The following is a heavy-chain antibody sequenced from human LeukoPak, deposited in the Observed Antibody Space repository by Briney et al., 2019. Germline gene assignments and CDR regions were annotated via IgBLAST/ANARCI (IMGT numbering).Heavy chain of an antibody. CDR1: GLTFSIYS. V-gene: IGHV3-23*01. CDR3: AKSHNYYDSSGYLN. D-gene: IGHD3-22*01. J-gene: IGHJ4*02. Sequence: PGGSLRLSCAASGLTFSIYSMNWVRQAPGKGLEWVSAISGSGGSTYYADSVKGRFTISRDNSKNTLYLQMNSLRAEDTAVYYCAKSHNYYDSSGYLNWGQGTLVTVSS. CDR2: ISGSGGST.